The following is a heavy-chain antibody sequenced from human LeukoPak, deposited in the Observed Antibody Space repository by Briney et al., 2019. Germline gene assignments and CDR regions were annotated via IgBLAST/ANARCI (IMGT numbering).Heavy chain of an antibody. CDR2: ITSSSSTI. Sequence: PGGSLRLSCAASGFTFSSHSMNWVRQAPGKGLEWVSYITSSSSTIYYADAVKGRFTISRDNAKTSLYLQMNSLRAEDTAVYYCARDRVRADYYDVSGYCFDYWSQGTLVTVSS. CDR1: GFTFSSHS. CDR3: ARDRVRADYYDVSGYCFDY. D-gene: IGHD3-22*01. V-gene: IGHV3-48*01. J-gene: IGHJ4*02.